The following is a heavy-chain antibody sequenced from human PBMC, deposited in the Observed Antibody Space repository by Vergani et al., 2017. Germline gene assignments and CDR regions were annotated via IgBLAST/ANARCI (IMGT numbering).Heavy chain of an antibody. CDR3: ANPVLATSRPTSWFDP. Sequence: EVQLLESGGGLVQPGGSLRLSCAASGFTFSSYAMSWVRQAPGTGLEWVSAISGSGGSTYYADSVKGRFTISRDNSKNTLYLQMNRLRAEDTAVYYCANPVLATSRPTSWFDPWGQGTLVTVSS. J-gene: IGHJ5*02. CDR2: ISGSGGST. D-gene: IGHD2-2*01. CDR1: GFTFSSYA. V-gene: IGHV3-23*01.